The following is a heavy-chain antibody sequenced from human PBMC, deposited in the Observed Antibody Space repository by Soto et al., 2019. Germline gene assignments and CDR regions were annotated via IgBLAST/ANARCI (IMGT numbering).Heavy chain of an antibody. CDR2: ISSSSSYI. CDR1: GFTYSSYI. Sequence: PGRSLRLSCAASGFTYSSYIMNGVRQAPVKGLEWVSSISSSSSYIYYADSLNGRFTSSRDNAKNSLYLQVNSLRAEDTAVYYCARAYCRGGSCYSGDLFDYWGQGTLVTVSS. D-gene: IGHD2-15*01. J-gene: IGHJ4*02. V-gene: IGHV3-21*01. CDR3: ARAYCRGGSCYSGDLFDY.